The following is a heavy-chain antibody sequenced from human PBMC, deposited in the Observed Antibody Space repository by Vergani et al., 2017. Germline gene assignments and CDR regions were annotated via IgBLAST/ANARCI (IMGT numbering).Heavy chain of an antibody. CDR2: IYTSGST. Sequence: QVQLQESGPGLVKPSETLSLTCTVSGGSISSYYWSWIRQPAGKGLEWIGRIYTSGSTNYNPSLKSRVTMSVDTSKNQFSLKLSSVTAADTAVYYCARGHSSGWAKYYYDYMDVWGKGTTVTVSS. D-gene: IGHD6-19*01. J-gene: IGHJ6*03. V-gene: IGHV4-4*07. CDR3: ARGHSSGWAKYYYDYMDV. CDR1: GGSISSYY.